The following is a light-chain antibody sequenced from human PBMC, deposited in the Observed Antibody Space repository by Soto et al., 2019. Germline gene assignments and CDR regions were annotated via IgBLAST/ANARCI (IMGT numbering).Light chain of an antibody. J-gene: IGKJ2*01. CDR2: GAS. Sequence: EIVLTQSPGTLSLSPGERATLSCRASESVRSSHLAWYQQKPGQAPRLLISGASNRATGIPDRFSGSGSGTDVTLTVSRLEPEDFAVYYCQQYGSSPGTFGQGTKLEI. V-gene: IGKV3-20*01. CDR3: QQYGSSPGT. CDR1: ESVRSSH.